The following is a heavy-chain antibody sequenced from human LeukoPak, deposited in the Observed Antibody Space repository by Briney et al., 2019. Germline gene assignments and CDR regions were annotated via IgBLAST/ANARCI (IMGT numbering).Heavy chain of an antibody. CDR1: GLTFSDYD. D-gene: IGHD3-10*01. J-gene: IGHJ4*02. V-gene: IGHV3-11*05. Sequence: GGSLRLSCAASGLTFSDYDMSWIRQAPGKGLEWISYISKSGTSTKYADSVKGRFSISRDNAKQSLFLQLNSLTAEDTAVYYCPRVRSSGSHLDYWGQGTLVTVSS. CDR3: PRVRSSGSHLDY. CDR2: ISKSGTST.